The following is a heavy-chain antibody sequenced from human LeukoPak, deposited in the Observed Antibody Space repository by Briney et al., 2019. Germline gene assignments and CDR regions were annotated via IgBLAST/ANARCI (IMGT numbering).Heavy chain of an antibody. CDR2: IYYSGST. CDR3: ARVVVVGALDSFYYSYYMDV. Sequence: PSETLSLTCTVSGGSISSSSYYWGWIRQPPGKGLEWIGSIYYSGSTYYNPSLKSRVTISVDTSKNQFSLKLTSVTAADTAVYYCARVVVVGALDSFYYSYYMDVWGKGTTVTISS. D-gene: IGHD1-26*01. CDR1: GGSISSSSYY. J-gene: IGHJ6*03. V-gene: IGHV4-39*07.